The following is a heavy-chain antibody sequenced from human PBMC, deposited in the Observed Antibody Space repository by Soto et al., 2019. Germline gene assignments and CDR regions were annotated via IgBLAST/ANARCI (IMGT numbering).Heavy chain of an antibody. CDR2: IWYDGSNK. V-gene: IGHV3-33*01. CDR1: GFTFSSYG. CDR3: ARDKAYCGGDCYSPYYYYGMDV. J-gene: IGHJ6*02. D-gene: IGHD2-21*02. Sequence: QVQLVESGGGVVQPGRSLRLSCAASGFTFSSYGMHWVRQAPGKGLEWVAVIWYDGSNKYYADSVKGRFTISRDNSKKTLYLQMNSLRAEDTAVYYWARDKAYCGGDCYSPYYYYGMDVWGQGTTVTVSS.